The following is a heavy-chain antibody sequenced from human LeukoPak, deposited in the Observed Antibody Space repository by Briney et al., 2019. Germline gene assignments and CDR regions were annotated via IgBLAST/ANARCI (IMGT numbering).Heavy chain of an antibody. CDR1: GDSINNNY. CDR2: IYDSGST. D-gene: IGHD2-21*02. CDR3: ATGRTAKTEFDY. V-gene: IGHV4-4*08. Sequence: PSETLSLTCTVSGDSINNNYWSWIRQPPGKGLEWIGYIYDSGSTKYNPSRKSRVTISVDTSKNQFSLRLSSVTAADTAGYYCATGRTAKTEFDYWGQGTLVTVSS. J-gene: IGHJ4*02.